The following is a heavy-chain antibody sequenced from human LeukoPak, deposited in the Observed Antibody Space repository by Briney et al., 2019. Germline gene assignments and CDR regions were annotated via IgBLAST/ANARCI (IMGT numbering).Heavy chain of an antibody. Sequence: PGGSLRLSCAASGLTFSRYWMQWVRQAPGKGLVWVSHINSDGSSTSYADFVQGRFTISRDNAKNTLYLQMNSLRVEDTAVYYCVRDNYGVDYWGQGTLVTVSS. D-gene: IGHD4-17*01. V-gene: IGHV3-74*01. J-gene: IGHJ4*02. CDR1: GLTFSRYW. CDR3: VRDNYGVDY. CDR2: INSDGSST.